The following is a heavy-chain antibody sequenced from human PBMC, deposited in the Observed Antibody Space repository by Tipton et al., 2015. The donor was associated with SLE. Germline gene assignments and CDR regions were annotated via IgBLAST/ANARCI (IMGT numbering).Heavy chain of an antibody. CDR2: IFYTGST. D-gene: IGHD3-16*01. Sequence: GLVKPSETLSLTCTVSGGSISSYFWTWIRQPPGKGPEWIGHIFYTGSTRYNPSLKSRVTISVDTSKSQIFLKMSSVTAADTAVYYCARDSLSWGSYYHGMDVWGQGTTVTVSS. CDR3: ARDSLSWGSYYHGMDV. CDR1: GGSISSYF. J-gene: IGHJ6*02. V-gene: IGHV4-59*01.